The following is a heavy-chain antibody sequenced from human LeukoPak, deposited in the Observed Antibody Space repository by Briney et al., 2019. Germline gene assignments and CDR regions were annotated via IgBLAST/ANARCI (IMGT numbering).Heavy chain of an antibody. D-gene: IGHD3-22*01. V-gene: IGHV1-18*01. CDR2: ISAYNGST. CDR1: GYTFTSYG. J-gene: IGHJ3*02. Sequence: ASVKVSCKASGYTFTSYGINWVRQAPGQGLEWMGWISAYNGSTNYAQKLQGRVTMTRDTSTSTVYMELRSLRSDDTALYYCARGGDMRVVGAFDIWGQGTMVTVSS. CDR3: ARGGDMRVVGAFDI.